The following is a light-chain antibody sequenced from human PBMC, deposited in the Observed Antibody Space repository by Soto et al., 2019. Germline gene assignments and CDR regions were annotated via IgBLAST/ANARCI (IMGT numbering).Light chain of an antibody. CDR3: QSNDNGLSGSDV. Sequence: QSGLTQPPSVSGAPGQRVTISCTGSSSNIGAGYDVNWYQQLPETAPKLLIFGDSNRPSGVPDRFSGSKSGTSASLVITGLQADDEADYYCQSNDNGLSGSDVFGAGTKVTVL. V-gene: IGLV1-40*01. CDR1: SSNIGAGYD. CDR2: GDS. J-gene: IGLJ1*01.